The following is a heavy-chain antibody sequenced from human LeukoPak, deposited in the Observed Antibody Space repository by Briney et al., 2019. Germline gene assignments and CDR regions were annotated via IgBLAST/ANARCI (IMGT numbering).Heavy chain of an antibody. Sequence: SVTVSCKASGGTFSSYAISWVRQPPGQGLEWMGGIIPIFGTANYAQKFQGRVTTTADDSTSTAYMELSSLRSEDTAVYYCARVADYKNYYFDYWGQGTLVTVSS. J-gene: IGHJ4*02. V-gene: IGHV1-69*13. CDR2: IIPIFGTA. CDR1: GGTFSSYA. D-gene: IGHD4-11*01. CDR3: ARVADYKNYYFDY.